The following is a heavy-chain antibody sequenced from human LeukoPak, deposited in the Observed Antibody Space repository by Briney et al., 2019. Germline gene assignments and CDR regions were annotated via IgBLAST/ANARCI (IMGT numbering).Heavy chain of an antibody. Sequence: TGGSLRLSCAASGFTFSGNWMHWVRQAPGKGLEWVSHISTDAKTITYADFVKGRFTISRDNAKNTLYLQMNSLRAEDTALYYCVRGQSTAWGLDYWGQGTLVTVSS. D-gene: IGHD3-16*01. J-gene: IGHJ4*02. CDR1: GFTFSGNW. CDR2: ISTDAKTI. V-gene: IGHV3-74*01. CDR3: VRGQSTAWGLDY.